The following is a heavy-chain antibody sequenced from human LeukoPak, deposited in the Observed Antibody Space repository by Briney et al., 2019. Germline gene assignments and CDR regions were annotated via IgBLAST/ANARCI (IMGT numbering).Heavy chain of an antibody. CDR2: INSDGTIT. V-gene: IGHV3-74*01. Sequence: PGESLRLSCAASGFIFSSYWMRWVRQIPGKGLVWVSRINSDGTITNYADSVKGRFTISRDSAKNTVYLQMNSLTAEDTAVYYCARDMTGNVADYWGQGTLVTVSS. CDR1: GFIFSSYW. CDR3: ARDMTGNVADY. J-gene: IGHJ4*02. D-gene: IGHD3-9*01.